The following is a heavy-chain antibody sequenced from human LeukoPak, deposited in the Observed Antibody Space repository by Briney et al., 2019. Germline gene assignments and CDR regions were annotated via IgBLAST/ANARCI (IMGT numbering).Heavy chain of an antibody. CDR3: ASFGDIVVVPAAP. CDR2: ISSSGNTI. Sequence: GGSLRLSCAASGFTFSSYEMNWVRQAPGKGLEWVSYISSSGNTIYYADSVKGRFTISRDNAKNSLYLQMNSLRAEDTAVYYCASFGDIVVVPAAPWGQGTLVTVSS. V-gene: IGHV3-48*03. J-gene: IGHJ5*02. CDR1: GFTFSSYE. D-gene: IGHD2-2*01.